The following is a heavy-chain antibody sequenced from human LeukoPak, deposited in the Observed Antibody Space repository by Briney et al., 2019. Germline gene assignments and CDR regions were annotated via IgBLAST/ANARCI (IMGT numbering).Heavy chain of an antibody. CDR2: ISGSGGST. CDR1: GFTFSSYG. Sequence: GGSLRLSCAASGFTFSSYGMNWVRQAPGKGLEWVSGISGSGGSTYYADSVKGRFTISRDNSKNTLYLQMNSLRAEDTAVYYCARSNSGRNNYWDYYFDYWGQGILVTVSS. CDR3: ARSNSGRNNYWDYYFDY. D-gene: IGHD3-10*01. J-gene: IGHJ4*02. V-gene: IGHV3-23*01.